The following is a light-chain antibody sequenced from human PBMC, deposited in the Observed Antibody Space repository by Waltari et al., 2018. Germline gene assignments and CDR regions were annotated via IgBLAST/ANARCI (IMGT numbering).Light chain of an antibody. CDR1: SSNVGSYKL. CDR2: EVD. Sequence: QSALTQPASVSGSPGQSITISCSGSSSNVGSYKLVSWYQQNPGKAPKLMIYEVDKRASGIPGRFSGSKSDNTASLTISGLQPEDEADYYCSSYTSIIPPFLFGTGTKVTVL. V-gene: IGLV2-14*02. J-gene: IGLJ1*01. CDR3: SSYTSIIPPFL.